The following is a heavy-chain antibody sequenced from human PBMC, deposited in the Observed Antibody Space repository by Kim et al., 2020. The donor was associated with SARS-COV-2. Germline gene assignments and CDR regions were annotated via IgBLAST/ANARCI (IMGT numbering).Heavy chain of an antibody. D-gene: IGHD5-12*01. CDR3: ARIRRGTFDT. V-gene: IGHV4-28*01. Sequence: TYYSPSLKSRVTLSVATSQTQFSLTLSSVTAVDTAVYYCARIRRGTFDTWGQGTLVTVSS. CDR2: T. J-gene: IGHJ5*02.